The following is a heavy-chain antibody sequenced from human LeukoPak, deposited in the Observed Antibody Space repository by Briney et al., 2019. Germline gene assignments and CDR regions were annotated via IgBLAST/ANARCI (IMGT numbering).Heavy chain of an antibody. CDR3: ARLNYGDYYFDY. V-gene: IGHV4-39*01. CDR2: IYYSGST. Sequence: KTSETLSLTCTVSDGSIGSSSYYWGWIRQPPGKGLEWIGSIYYSGSTYYNPSLKSRVTISVDTSKNQFSLKLSSVTAADTAVYYCARLNYGDYYFDYWGQGTLVTVSS. D-gene: IGHD4-17*01. J-gene: IGHJ4*02. CDR1: DGSIGSSSYY.